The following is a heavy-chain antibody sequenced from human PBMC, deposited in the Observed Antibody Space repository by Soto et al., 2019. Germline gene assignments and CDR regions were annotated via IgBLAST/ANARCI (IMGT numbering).Heavy chain of an antibody. J-gene: IGHJ4*02. V-gene: IGHV1-18*04. Sequence: QVQLVQSEAEVKKPGASVKVSCKASGYTFINHGISWVRQAPGQGLEWMGWVSGSNGKTKYAQKFQGRVTMTTETSTSTAYMELRNLRSDDTAVYFCARDFSPLAYYFDYWGQGTLVTVSS. CDR2: VSGSNGKT. CDR1: GYTFINHG. CDR3: ARDFSPLAYYFDY.